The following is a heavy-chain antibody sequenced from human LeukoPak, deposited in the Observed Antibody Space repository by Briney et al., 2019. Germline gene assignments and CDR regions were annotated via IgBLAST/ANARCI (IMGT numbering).Heavy chain of an antibody. V-gene: IGHV3-30*04. CDR1: GFTFSSYA. Sequence: PGGSLRLSCAASGFTFSSYAIHWVRQAPGKGLEWVALISYDGSNKYYGESVKGRFTISRDQSKNTLYLQMNSLRTEDTAVYYCARDLGYSSGPNYWGQGTRVTVSS. CDR2: ISYDGSNK. J-gene: IGHJ4*02. D-gene: IGHD6-19*01. CDR3: ARDLGYSSGPNY.